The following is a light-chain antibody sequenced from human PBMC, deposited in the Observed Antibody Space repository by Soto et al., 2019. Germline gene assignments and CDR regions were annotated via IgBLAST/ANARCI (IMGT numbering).Light chain of an antibody. CDR1: QSVLYSSDNKNQ. CDR2: WAS. V-gene: IGKV4-1*01. CDR3: QQYYSVPVT. J-gene: IGKJ4*01. Sequence: DIVMTQSPDSLAVSLGERATINCKSSQSVLYSSDNKNQLAWYQQKPGQPPKLLIYWASTRDSGVPDRFSGSGSGTDFTLTISSLQAEDGAVYYCQQYYSVPVTFGGGNKVEIK.